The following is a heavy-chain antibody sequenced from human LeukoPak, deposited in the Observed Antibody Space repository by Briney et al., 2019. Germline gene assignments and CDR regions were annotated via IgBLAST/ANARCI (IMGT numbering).Heavy chain of an antibody. D-gene: IGHD3-10*01. CDR3: ASGEGGEFFDY. CDR1: GGSISSYY. Sequence: SETLSLTCIVSGGSISSYYWSWIRQPPGKGPEWIGYIYYSGSTNYNPSLKSRVTISVDTSKNQFSLKLSSVTAADTAVYYCASGEGGEFFDYWGQGTLVTVSS. V-gene: IGHV4-59*01. J-gene: IGHJ4*02. CDR2: IYYSGST.